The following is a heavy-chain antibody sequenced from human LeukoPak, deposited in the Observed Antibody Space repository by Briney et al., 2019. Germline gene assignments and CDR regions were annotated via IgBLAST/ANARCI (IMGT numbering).Heavy chain of an antibody. V-gene: IGHV1-24*01. CDR3: ARGDVLLWFGELLGISAFDI. CDR2: FDPEDGET. J-gene: IGHJ3*02. Sequence: ASVKVSCKVSGDTLTELSMHWVRQAPGKGLEWMGGFDPEDGETIYAQKFQGRVTMTEDTSTDTAYMELSSLGSEDTAVYYCARGDVLLWFGELLGISAFDIWGQGTMVTVSS. D-gene: IGHD3-10*01. CDR1: GDTLTELS.